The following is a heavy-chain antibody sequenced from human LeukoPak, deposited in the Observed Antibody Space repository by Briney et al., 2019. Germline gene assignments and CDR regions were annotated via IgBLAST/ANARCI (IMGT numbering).Heavy chain of an antibody. V-gene: IGHV1-8*01. CDR2: MNPNSGNT. CDR1: GYTFTSYD. Sequence: ASVKVSCKASGYTFTSYDISWVRQATGQGLEWMGWMNPNSGNTGYAQKFQGRVTMTRNTSISTAYMELSSLRSDDTAVYYCARGDVLRFLEWLPPPNGMDVWGQGTTVTVSS. D-gene: IGHD3-3*01. CDR3: ARGDVLRFLEWLPPPNGMDV. J-gene: IGHJ6*02.